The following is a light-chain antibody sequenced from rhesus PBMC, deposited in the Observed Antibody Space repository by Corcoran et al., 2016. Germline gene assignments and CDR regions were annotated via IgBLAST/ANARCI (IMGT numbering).Light chain of an antibody. J-gene: IGLJ6*01. CDR3: CSYRTGNTFL. V-gene: IGLV2-26*02. Sequence: QAALTQPPSVSKSLGQSVTISCPGINSGITNYNDVSWYHQYPGKAPRLLIYSVSDRPSGVSDRFSGFKSGNTASLTISGLQAEDEGIYYCCSYRTGNTFLFGSGTKLTVL. CDR1: NSGITNYND. CDR2: SVS.